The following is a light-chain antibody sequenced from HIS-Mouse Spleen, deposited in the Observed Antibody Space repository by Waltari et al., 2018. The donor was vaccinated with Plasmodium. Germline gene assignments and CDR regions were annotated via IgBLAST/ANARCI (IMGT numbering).Light chain of an antibody. CDR3: YSTDSSGNHRV. Sequence: SYELTQPPSVSVSPGQTARITCSGDALPKKYAYWYQQMSGQAAVLVIYDDSKRPAGIPERFSGSSSGTMATLTISGAQVEDEADYYCYSTDSSGNHRVFGGGTKLTVL. CDR2: DDS. CDR1: ALPKKY. J-gene: IGLJ3*02. V-gene: IGLV3-10*01.